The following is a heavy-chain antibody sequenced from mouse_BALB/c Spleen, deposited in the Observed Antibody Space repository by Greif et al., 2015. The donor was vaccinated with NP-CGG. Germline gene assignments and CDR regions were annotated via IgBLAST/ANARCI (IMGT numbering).Heavy chain of an antibody. D-gene: IGHD3-1*01. CDR1: GFNIKDTY. CDR3: ARSRGLLAMDY. CDR2: IDPANGNT. J-gene: IGHJ4*01. V-gene: IGHV14-3*02. Sequence: VQLKESGAELVKPGASVKLSCTASGFNIKDTYMHWVKQRPVQGLEWIGRIDPANGNTKYDPKFQGKATITADTSSNTAYLQLSSLTSEDTAVYYCARSRGLLAMDYWGQGTSVTVSS.